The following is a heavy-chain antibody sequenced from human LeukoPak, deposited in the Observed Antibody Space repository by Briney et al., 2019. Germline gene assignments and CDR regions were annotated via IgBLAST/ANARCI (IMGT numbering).Heavy chain of an antibody. D-gene: IGHD2-2*01. CDR1: GYTFTIYG. V-gene: IGHV1-18*04. CDR2: ISAYNGNT. Sequence: ASVKVSFKASGYTFTIYGISWVRQAPGQGLEWMGWISAYNGNTNYAQKLQGRVTMTTDTSTSTAYMELRSLRSDDTAVYYCARDPLQYQLTHNWFDPWGQGTLVTVSS. CDR3: ARDPLQYQLTHNWFDP. J-gene: IGHJ5*02.